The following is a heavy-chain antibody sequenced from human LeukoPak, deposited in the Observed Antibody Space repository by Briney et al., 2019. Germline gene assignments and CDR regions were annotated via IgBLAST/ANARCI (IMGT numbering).Heavy chain of an antibody. Sequence: ASVKVSCKASGYTFTSYGISWVRQAPGQGLEWMGWISAYNGNTNYAQKLQGRVTMTTDTSTSTAYMELRSLRSDDTAVYYCARERGYCSGGSCYSSVLDYWGQGTLVTVSS. J-gene: IGHJ4*02. D-gene: IGHD2-15*01. V-gene: IGHV1-18*01. CDR2: ISAYNGNT. CDR1: GYTFTSYG. CDR3: ARERGYCSGGSCYSSVLDY.